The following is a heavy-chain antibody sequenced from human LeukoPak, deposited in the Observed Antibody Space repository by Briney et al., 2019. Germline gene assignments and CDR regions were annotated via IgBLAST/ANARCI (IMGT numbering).Heavy chain of an antibody. Sequence: GGSLRLSCAASGFTFSSYGMHWVHQAPGKGLEWVAIVSYDGSNKYYADAVKGRFTISRDNAKNSLYLQMNSLRAEDTAVYYCASISAAGWNYYYYYMDVWGEGTTVTISS. CDR3: ASISAAGWNYYYYYMDV. CDR1: GFTFSSYG. J-gene: IGHJ6*03. D-gene: IGHD6-6*01. CDR2: VSYDGSNK. V-gene: IGHV3-30*03.